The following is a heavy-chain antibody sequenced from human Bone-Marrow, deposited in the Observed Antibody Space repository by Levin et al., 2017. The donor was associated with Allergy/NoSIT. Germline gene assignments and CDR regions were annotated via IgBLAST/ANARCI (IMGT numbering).Heavy chain of an antibody. V-gene: IGHV1-3*01. CDR1: GYTFTRYA. CDR2: INAGSGST. J-gene: IGHJ5*02. D-gene: IGHD3-22*01. CDR3: ARLGDYDSSGFNLNWFDP. Sequence: ASVKVSCKASGYTFTRYAIHWVRQAPGQRLEWMGWINAGSGSTKYSQKFQGRVTITRDTSASTTYMELSGLRSEDTAVYYCARLGDYDSSGFNLNWFDPWGQGTLVTVSS.